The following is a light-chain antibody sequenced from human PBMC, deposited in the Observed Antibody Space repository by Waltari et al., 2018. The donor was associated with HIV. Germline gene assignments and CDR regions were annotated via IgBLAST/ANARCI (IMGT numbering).Light chain of an antibody. V-gene: IGLV1-51*01. CDR2: DHN. Sequence: QSVLTQPPSVSAAPGQKVTIPCSGSTSLLATHSLSSYQPLPGSAPKLLIYDHNKRPSGIPDRFSGSKSGTSATLGITGLQTGDEADYYCGTWDSSLSAGVFGGGTKVTVL. CDR1: TSLLATHS. CDR3: GTWDSSLSAGV. J-gene: IGLJ2*01.